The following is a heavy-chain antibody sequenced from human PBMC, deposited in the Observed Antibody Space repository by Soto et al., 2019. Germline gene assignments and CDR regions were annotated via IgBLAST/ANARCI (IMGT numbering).Heavy chain of an antibody. CDR1: GFTFSNYG. V-gene: IGHV3-33*01. Sequence: QVQLVESGGGVVQPGRSLRISCAASGFTFSNYGMHWVRQAPGKGREWVAVIWYDGSNKYYADSVKGRFTISRDNSKNTLYLQMNSLRADYTAVYYCAREDYGDSHDYWGHGTLVTVSS. D-gene: IGHD4-17*01. CDR2: IWYDGSNK. J-gene: IGHJ4*01. CDR3: AREDYGDSHDY.